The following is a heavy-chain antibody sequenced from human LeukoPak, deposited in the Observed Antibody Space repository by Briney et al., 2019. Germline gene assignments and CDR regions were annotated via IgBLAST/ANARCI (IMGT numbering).Heavy chain of an antibody. CDR3: ATGVAAMDY. Sequence: PGGSLRLSRPGSGFTPSRYWMSWVRQAPGKGPEWVANIKQDGSEKYYVDSVKGRFTISRDNAKNSLYLQMSGLRAEDTAVYYCATGVAAMDYWGQGTLVTVSS. J-gene: IGHJ4*02. CDR1: GFTPSRYW. V-gene: IGHV3-7*01. D-gene: IGHD2-2*01. CDR2: IKQDGSEK.